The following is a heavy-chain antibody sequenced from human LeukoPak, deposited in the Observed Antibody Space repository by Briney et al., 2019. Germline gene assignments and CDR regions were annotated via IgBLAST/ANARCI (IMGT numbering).Heavy chain of an antibody. CDR2: ISGSGGST. Sequence: AGGSLRLSCAASGFTFSSYAMSWVRQAPGKGLEWVSAISGSGGSTYYADSVKGRFTISRDNSKNTLYLQMNSLRAEDTAVYYCAKEKGGYSYGRPALFDYWGQGTLVIVSS. V-gene: IGHV3-23*01. D-gene: IGHD5-18*01. J-gene: IGHJ4*02. CDR1: GFTFSSYA. CDR3: AKEKGGYSYGRPALFDY.